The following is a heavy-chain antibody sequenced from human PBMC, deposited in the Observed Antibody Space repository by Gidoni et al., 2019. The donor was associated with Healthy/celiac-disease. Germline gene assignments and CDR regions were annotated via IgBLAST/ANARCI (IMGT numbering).Heavy chain of an antibody. J-gene: IGHJ5*02. CDR1: GYSISSGYY. V-gene: IGHV4-38-2*02. Sequence: VQLQESGPGLVKPSETLSLTCTVSGYSISSGYYWGWIRQPPGKGLEWIGSIYHSGSTYYNPSLKSRVTISVDTSKNQFSLKLSSVTAADTAVYYCARSTYSSSWYNWFDPWGQGTLVTVSS. CDR2: IYHSGST. CDR3: ARSTYSSSWYNWFDP. D-gene: IGHD6-13*01.